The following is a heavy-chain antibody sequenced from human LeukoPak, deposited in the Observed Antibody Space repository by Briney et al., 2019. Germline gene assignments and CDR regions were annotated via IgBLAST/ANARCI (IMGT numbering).Heavy chain of an antibody. J-gene: IGHJ4*02. D-gene: IGHD5-12*01. CDR2: ISGSGGST. Sequence: GGSLRLSCAASGFTFSSYSMNWVRQAPGKGLEWVSAISGSGGSTYYADSVKGRFTISRDNSKNTLYLQMNSLRAEDTAVYYCARVIVATLEEHFDYWGQGTLVTVSS. CDR3: ARVIVATLEEHFDY. V-gene: IGHV3-23*01. CDR1: GFTFSSYS.